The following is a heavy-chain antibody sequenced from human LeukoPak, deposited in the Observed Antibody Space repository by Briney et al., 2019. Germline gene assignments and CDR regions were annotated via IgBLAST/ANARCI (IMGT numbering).Heavy chain of an antibody. D-gene: IGHD6-19*01. CDR1: GSTFNRYA. CDR3: ARDSIAVAGDDFDY. J-gene: IGHJ4*02. V-gene: IGHV1-69*04. Sequence: ASVKVSFKASGSTFNRYAISWVRPAPGQGVEWMGRIIPILGIANYAQKFQGRVTITADKSTSTAYMELSSLRSEDTAVYYCARDSIAVAGDDFDYWGQGTLVTVSS. CDR2: IIPILGIA.